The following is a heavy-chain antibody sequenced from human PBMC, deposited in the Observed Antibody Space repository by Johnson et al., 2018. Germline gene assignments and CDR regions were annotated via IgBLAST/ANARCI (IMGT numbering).Heavy chain of an antibody. CDR3: TRVGEYGGSVGDFQH. CDR2: IRSKVYGGTT. V-gene: IGHV3-49*05. CDR1: GSTFGDYA. Sequence: QLLESGGGLVKPGRSLRLSCPASGSTFGDYAMSWFRPAPGKGLEWVGFIRSKVYGGTTEYAASVKGRFTISRDPSKSFAYQQMNSLKTDDTAVYYRTRVGEYGGSVGDFQHWGQGSLVTVSA. D-gene: IGHD4-23*01. J-gene: IGHJ1*01.